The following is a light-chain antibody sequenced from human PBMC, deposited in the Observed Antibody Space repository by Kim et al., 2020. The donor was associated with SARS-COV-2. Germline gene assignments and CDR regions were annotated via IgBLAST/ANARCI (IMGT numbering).Light chain of an antibody. V-gene: IGLV1-44*01. CDR2: NDN. Sequence: QSVLTQPPSASGTPGQRVTVSCSGSGSNIGSNIVNWFQHVPGTAPKLLIYNDNQRPSGVPARVSGSKSGTSASLATGGLQSEDEAHYYCAAWDNSLKGWVFGGGTQLTVL. CDR3: AAWDNSLKGWV. CDR1: GSNIGSNI. J-gene: IGLJ3*02.